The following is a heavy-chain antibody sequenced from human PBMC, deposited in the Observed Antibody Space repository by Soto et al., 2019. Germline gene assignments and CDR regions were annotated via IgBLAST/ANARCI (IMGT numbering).Heavy chain of an antibody. D-gene: IGHD2-2*01. V-gene: IGHV3-23*01. J-gene: IGHJ5*02. CDR3: ARGSSTSCYYNWFDP. Sequence: GGSLRLSCAASGFTFSSYAMSWVRQAPGKGLEWVSAISGSGGSTYYADSVKGRFTISRDNSKNTLYLQMNSLRAEDTAVYYCARGSSTSCYYNWFDPWGQGTLVTVSS. CDR2: ISGSGGST. CDR1: GFTFSSYA.